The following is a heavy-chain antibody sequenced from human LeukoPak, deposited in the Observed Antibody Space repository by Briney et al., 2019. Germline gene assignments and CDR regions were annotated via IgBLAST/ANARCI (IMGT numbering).Heavy chain of an antibody. CDR1: GGSVSSGNYH. CDR3: ATYYGGAGGRGH. Sequence: SETLSLTCTVSGGSVSSGNYHWSWIRQAPGKGLEWIGHNGNTNYNPSLKSRVTIPVDTSKNQFSLNLNTVTAADTAVYYCATYYGGAGGRGHWGPGTLVTVSS. D-gene: IGHD2-21*01. V-gene: IGHV4-61*01. J-gene: IGHJ4*02. CDR2: NGNT.